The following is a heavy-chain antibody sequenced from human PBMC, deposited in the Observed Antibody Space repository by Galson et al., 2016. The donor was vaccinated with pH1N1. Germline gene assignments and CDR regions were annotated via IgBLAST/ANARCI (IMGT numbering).Heavy chain of an antibody. CDR2: IIPIFGTA. J-gene: IGHJ3*01. V-gene: IGHV1-69*06. CDR3: ARGYSYHNNDGFDL. CDR1: GGTFRTYV. Sequence: SVKVSCKASGGTFRTYVISWVRQAPGQGLEWMGGIIPIFGTAKYAQKFQGRVTITADKSSSTVYMEVNRLTSQDTAVYYCARGYSYHNNDGFDLWGQGTMVTVSA. D-gene: IGHD5-18*01.